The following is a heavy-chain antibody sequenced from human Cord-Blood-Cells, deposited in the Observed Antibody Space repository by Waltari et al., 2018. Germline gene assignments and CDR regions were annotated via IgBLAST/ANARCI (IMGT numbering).Heavy chain of an antibody. D-gene: IGHD3-22*01. CDR3: ARDRRYYDSSGYYYYYGMDV. J-gene: IGHJ6*02. CDR1: GGSISSYY. V-gene: IGHV4-4*07. Sequence: QVQLQESGPGLVKPSETLSLTCTVSGGSISSYYWSWIRQPAGKGLEWIGRIYTSGSTNYNPSLKSRVTMSVDTSKNQFSLKLSSVTAAETAVYYCARDRRYYDSSGYYYYYGMDVWGQGTTVTVSS. CDR2: IYTSGST.